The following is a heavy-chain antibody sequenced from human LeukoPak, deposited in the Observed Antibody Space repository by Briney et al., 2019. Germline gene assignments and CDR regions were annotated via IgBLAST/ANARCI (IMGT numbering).Heavy chain of an antibody. J-gene: IGHJ6*04. Sequence: SETLSLTCTVSGGSISSGGYYWSWVRQHPGKGLEWIGYIYYSGSTYYNPSLKSRVTISVATSKNQFSMKLSSVTAADTAGYYCARDRSGVRGVPWDYYGMDVWGKGTTVTVSA. CDR1: GGSISSGGYY. D-gene: IGHD3-10*01. CDR2: IYYSGST. CDR3: ARDRSGVRGVPWDYYGMDV. V-gene: IGHV4-31*03.